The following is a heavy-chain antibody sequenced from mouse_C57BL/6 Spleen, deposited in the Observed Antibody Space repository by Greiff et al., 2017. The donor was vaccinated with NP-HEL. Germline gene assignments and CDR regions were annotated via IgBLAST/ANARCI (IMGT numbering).Heavy chain of an antibody. Sequence: QVQLKESGPELVKPGASVKISCKASGYAFSSSWMNWVKQRPGKGLEWIGRIYPGDGDTNYNGKFKGKATLTADKSSSTAYMQLSSLTSEDSAVYFCAREAPSYYGNYWGQGTTLTVSS. CDR3: AREAPSYYGNY. D-gene: IGHD2-10*01. V-gene: IGHV1-82*01. J-gene: IGHJ2*01. CDR2: IYPGDGDT. CDR1: GYAFSSSW.